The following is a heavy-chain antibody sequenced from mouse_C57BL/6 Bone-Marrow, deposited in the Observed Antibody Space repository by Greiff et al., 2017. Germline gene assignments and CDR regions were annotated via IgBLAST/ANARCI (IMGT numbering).Heavy chain of an antibody. D-gene: IGHD2-4*01. CDR2: LNPNNGGT. V-gene: IGHV1-26*01. CDR1: GYTFTDYY. Sequence: EVQLQQSGPELVKPGASVKISCKASGYTFTDYYMNWVKQSDGKSLEWIGDLNPNNGGTTYNQKFKGKATLTVDQSSSNAYMERRSRTSEDSAVYYCARGDYDYDDGFDYWGRGTTLTVSS. CDR3: ARGDYDYDDGFDY. J-gene: IGHJ2*01.